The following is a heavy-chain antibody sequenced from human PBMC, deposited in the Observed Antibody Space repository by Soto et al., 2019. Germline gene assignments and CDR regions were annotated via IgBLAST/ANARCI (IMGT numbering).Heavy chain of an antibody. J-gene: IGHJ4*02. Sequence: QVQLVQSGAEVKKPGASVKVSCKASGYTFTGYYMHWVRQAPGQGHEWMGWINPNSGGTNYAQKFQGRVSRTRDTCISTAYMELSRLRSDDTAVYYCARGGYSSGWWTFDYWGQGPLVTVSS. V-gene: IGHV1-2*02. CDR3: ARGGYSSGWWTFDY. D-gene: IGHD6-19*01. CDR2: INPNSGGT. CDR1: GYTFTGYY.